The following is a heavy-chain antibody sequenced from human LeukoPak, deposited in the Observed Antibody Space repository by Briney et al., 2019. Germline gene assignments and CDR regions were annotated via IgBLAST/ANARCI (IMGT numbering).Heavy chain of an antibody. CDR1: GFTFSSYA. D-gene: IGHD3-16*01. Sequence: GGSLRLSCVASGFTFSSYAMHWVRQAPGKGLEWVAVISYDGSNKYYADSVKGRFTISRDNSKNTLYLQMNSLRAEDTAVYYCARELLRGKHFDPWGQGTLVTVSS. V-gene: IGHV3-30-3*01. J-gene: IGHJ5*02. CDR2: ISYDGSNK. CDR3: ARELLRGKHFDP.